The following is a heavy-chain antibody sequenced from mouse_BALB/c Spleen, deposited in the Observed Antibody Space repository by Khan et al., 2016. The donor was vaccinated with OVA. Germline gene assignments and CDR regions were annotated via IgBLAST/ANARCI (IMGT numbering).Heavy chain of an antibody. CDR2: ISSGGRN. Sequence: EVQLVESGGGLVKPGGSLKVSCAASGFTISNYYMSWVRQTPEKRLEWVASISSGGRNYNSDREMGRLTTSRDNAWNNLYLQMSRLRSKDTAMYYYASEYWLVNWGQGTLVTVSA. CDR1: GFTISNYY. V-gene: IGHV5-6-5*01. J-gene: IGHJ3*01. CDR3: ASEYWLVN.